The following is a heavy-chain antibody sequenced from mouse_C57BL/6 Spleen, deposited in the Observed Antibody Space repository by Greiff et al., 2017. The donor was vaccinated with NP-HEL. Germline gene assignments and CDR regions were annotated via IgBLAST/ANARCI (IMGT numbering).Heavy chain of an antibody. J-gene: IGHJ3*01. CDR1: GYTFTDYN. CDR3: AGDYSNYVRFAY. CDR2: INPNNGGT. D-gene: IGHD2-5*01. Sequence: EVQLQQSGPELVKPGASVKIPCKASGYTFTDYNMDWVKQSHGKSLEWIGDINPNNGGTIYNQKFKGKATLTVDKSSSTAYMELRSLTSEDTAVYYWAGDYSNYVRFAYWGQGTLVTVSA. V-gene: IGHV1-18*01.